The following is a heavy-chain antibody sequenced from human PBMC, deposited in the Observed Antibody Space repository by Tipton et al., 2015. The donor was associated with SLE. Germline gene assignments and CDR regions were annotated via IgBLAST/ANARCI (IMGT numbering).Heavy chain of an antibody. CDR1: GGSIGSYY. V-gene: IGHV4-59*08. J-gene: IGHJ4*02. Sequence: TLSLTCTVSGGSIGSYYWSWIRQAPGKGLEWIGYIYYSGSTYYNPSLKSRVTISVDTSKNQFSLKLSSVTAADTAVYYCARLHWYYYDSSGADYWGQGTLVTVSS. CDR3: ARLHWYYYDSSGADY. D-gene: IGHD3-22*01. CDR2: IYYSGST.